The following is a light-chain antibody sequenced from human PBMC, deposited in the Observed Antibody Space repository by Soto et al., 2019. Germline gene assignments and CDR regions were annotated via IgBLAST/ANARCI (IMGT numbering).Light chain of an antibody. V-gene: IGLV2-8*01. Sequence: QSALTQPPSASGSPGQSVTISCTGTSSDVGGYNFVSWYQQHPGKAPQLIIYEVTKRPSGVPDRFSGSKSGNTASLTVSGLQTEDEADYYCSSYAATNTYVFGSGTKVTV. CDR1: SSDVGGYNF. CDR3: SSYAATNTYV. CDR2: EVT. J-gene: IGLJ1*01.